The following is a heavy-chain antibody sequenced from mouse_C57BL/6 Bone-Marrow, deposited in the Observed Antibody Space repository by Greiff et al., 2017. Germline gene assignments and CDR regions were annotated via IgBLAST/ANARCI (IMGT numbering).Heavy chain of an antibody. D-gene: IGHD2-5*01. J-gene: IGHJ1*03. CDR2: IRNKANGYTT. CDR3: ARYNSNYVDWYFDV. V-gene: IGHV7-3*01. CDR1: GFTFTDYY. Sequence: EVKLVESGGGLVQPGGSLSLSCAASGFTFTDYYMSWVRQPPGKALEWLGFIRNKANGYTTEYSASVKGRFTISRDNSQSILSLQMNALRAEDSATYYCARYNSNYVDWYFDVWGTGTTVTVSS.